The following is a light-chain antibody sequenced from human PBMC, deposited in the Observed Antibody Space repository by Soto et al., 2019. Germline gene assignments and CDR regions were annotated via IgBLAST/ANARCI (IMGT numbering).Light chain of an antibody. CDR1: SSNIETNY. V-gene: IGLV1-47*01. Sequence: QSVLTQPPSASGTPGQRVTVSCSGSSSNIETNYVYWYQQLPGTAPKLLIFRNNQRPSWVPDRFSGSKSGTSASLAISGLRSEDEADYFCAAWDDSLSGVVFGGGTKLTVL. CDR3: AAWDDSLSGVV. CDR2: RNN. J-gene: IGLJ3*02.